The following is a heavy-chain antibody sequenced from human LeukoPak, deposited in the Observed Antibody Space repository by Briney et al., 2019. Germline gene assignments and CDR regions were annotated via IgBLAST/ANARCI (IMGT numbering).Heavy chain of an antibody. V-gene: IGHV4-59*01. CDR2: IYYGGST. D-gene: IGHD3-10*01. CDR1: AGSISSYY. CDR3: ARDGQGSGSFRHYYYGMDV. Sequence: PSETLSLTCTVSAGSISSYYWSWIRQPPGKGLEWIGLIYYGGSTNYNPSLKGRVTISVDTSKNHFSLKLSTVTAADTAVYYCARDGQGSGSFRHYYYGMDVWGQGTTVTVSS. J-gene: IGHJ6*02.